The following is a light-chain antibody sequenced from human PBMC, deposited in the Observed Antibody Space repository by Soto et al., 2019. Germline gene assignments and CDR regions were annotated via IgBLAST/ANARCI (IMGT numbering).Light chain of an antibody. CDR1: QSISSW. CDR2: KAS. Sequence: DIQMTQSPSTLSASVGDRVTITCRASQSISSWLAWYQQKPGKAPKLLIYKASSLESGVPSRFSGSGSGTEFTLTISSLQPDDFATYYCQQYNSYSRATFGQGTKGEIK. CDR3: QQYNSYSRAT. V-gene: IGKV1-5*03. J-gene: IGKJ1*01.